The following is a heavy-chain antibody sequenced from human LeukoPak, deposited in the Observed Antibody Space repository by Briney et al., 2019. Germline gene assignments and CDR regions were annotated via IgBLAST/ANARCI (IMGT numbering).Heavy chain of an antibody. CDR1: GFTVSSNY. D-gene: IGHD3-3*01. J-gene: IGHJ4*02. Sequence: GGSLRLSCAASGFTVSSNYMSWVRQGPGKGLEWVSVIYSAGRTYYADSVKGRFTISRDNSKNTLYLQMNSLGAEDTAVYYCARDRGGTTRFLEGTYDYWGQGTLVTVSS. CDR2: IYSAGRT. CDR3: ARDRGGTTRFLEGTYDY. V-gene: IGHV3-66*01.